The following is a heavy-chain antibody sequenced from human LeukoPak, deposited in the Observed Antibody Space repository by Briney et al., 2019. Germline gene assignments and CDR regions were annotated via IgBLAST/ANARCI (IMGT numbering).Heavy chain of an antibody. CDR1: GGSISSYY. V-gene: IGHV4-4*07. D-gene: IGHD6-13*01. CDR3: ARDPIAAAGTEYYYGMDV. J-gene: IGHJ6*02. Sequence: SETLSLTCTVSGGSISSYYWSWIRQPAGKGLEWIGRIYTSGSTNYNPSLQSRVTMSVDTSKNQFSLKLSSVTAADTAVYYCARDPIAAAGTEYYYGMDVWGQGTTVTVSS. CDR2: IYTSGST.